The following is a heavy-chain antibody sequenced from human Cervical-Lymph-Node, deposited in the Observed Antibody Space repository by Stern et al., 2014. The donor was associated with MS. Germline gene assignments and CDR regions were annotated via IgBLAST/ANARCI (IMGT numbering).Heavy chain of an antibody. CDR2: VHFSGQT. Sequence: QLQLQESGPGLLKPSETLSLICSVSGVSVTSSSYYWSWVRQFPGKGLEWIGHVHFSGQTSYNPSLKSRATISVDTSKNQFSLRLDSVTAADTAVYYCVRDGLTGSDYWGQGTLVAVSS. J-gene: IGHJ4*02. CDR3: VRDGLTGSDY. CDR1: GVSVTSSSYY. V-gene: IGHV4-61*01. D-gene: IGHD1-20*01.